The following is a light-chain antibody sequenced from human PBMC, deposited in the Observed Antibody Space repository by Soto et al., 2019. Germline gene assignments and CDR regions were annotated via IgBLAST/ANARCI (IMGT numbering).Light chain of an antibody. Sequence: QSVLTQPRSVSGSPGQSVTISCTGTSSDVGGYNYVSWYQQHPGKAPKLRIYDVSKRPSGVPDRFSGSKSGNTASLTISGLQAEDEADYYCCSYAGSYTYVFGIGTKLTVL. CDR1: SSDVGGYNY. J-gene: IGLJ1*01. CDR3: CSYAGSYTYV. V-gene: IGLV2-11*01. CDR2: DVS.